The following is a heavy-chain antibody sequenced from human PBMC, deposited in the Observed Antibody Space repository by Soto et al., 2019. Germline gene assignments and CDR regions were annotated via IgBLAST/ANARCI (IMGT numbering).Heavy chain of an antibody. D-gene: IGHD3-3*01. CDR1: GYTFTSYG. CDR3: ARDQPYYDFWSGYYEGYYYYGMDV. V-gene: IGHV1-18*01. Sequence: APVKVSCKASGYTFTSYGISWVRQAPGQGLEWMGWISAYNGNTNYAQKLQGRVTMTTDTSTSTAYMELRSLRSDDTAVYYCARDQPYYDFWSGYYEGYYYYGMDVWGQGTTVTVSS. J-gene: IGHJ6*02. CDR2: ISAYNGNT.